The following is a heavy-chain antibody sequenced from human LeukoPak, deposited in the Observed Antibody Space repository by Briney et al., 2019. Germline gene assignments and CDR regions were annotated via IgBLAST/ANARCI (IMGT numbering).Heavy chain of an antibody. CDR1: GGSFSGYY. CDR3: ARGIAAAGLIFDY. Sequence: SETLSLTCAVYGGSFSGYYWSWIRQPPGKGLEWIGSIYYSGSTYYNPSLKSRVTISVDTSKNQFSLKLSSVTAADTAVYYCARGIAAAGLIFDYWGQGTLVTVSS. CDR2: IYYSGST. J-gene: IGHJ4*02. D-gene: IGHD6-13*01. V-gene: IGHV4-34*01.